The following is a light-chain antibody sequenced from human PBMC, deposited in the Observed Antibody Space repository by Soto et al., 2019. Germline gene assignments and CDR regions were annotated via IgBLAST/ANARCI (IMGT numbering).Light chain of an antibody. CDR2: EVS. J-gene: IGLJ2*01. CDR1: SSDVGGYNY. Sequence: QSALTQPPSASGSPGQSVTISCIGNSSDVGGYNYVSWYQQHPGKAPKLMIYEVSKRPSGAPDRFSGSKSGNTASLTVSGLQAEDEADYYCSSYAASNNLGVFGGGTKLTVL. V-gene: IGLV2-8*01. CDR3: SSYAASNNLGV.